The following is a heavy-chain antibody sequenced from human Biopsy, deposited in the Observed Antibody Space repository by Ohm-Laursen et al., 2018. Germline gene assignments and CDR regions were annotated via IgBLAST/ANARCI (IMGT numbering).Heavy chain of an antibody. CDR2: IWYDGRNK. CDR1: GFTFSSYG. V-gene: IGHV3-33*06. D-gene: IGHD2-8*01. J-gene: IGHJ4*02. CDR3: AKCMTGGSNYYFHH. Sequence: SLRLSCAASGFTFSSYGMHWVRQAPGKGLEWVAAIWYDGRNKNYADSVKGRFTISRDNSKNTLYLQMNSLRGEDTAVYYCAKCMTGGSNYYFHHCGQGTLVTVSS.